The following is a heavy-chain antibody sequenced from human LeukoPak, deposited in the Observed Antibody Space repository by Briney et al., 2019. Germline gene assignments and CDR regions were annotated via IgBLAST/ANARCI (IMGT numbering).Heavy chain of an antibody. D-gene: IGHD2-15*01. CDR3: ARERVGYCSGGSCYNYFDY. Sequence: PGGSLRLSCAASGFTFSSYWMSWVRQAPGKGLEWVANIKQDGSEKYYVDSVKGRFTISRDNAKNSLYLQMSSLRAEDTAVYYCARERVGYCSGGSCYNYFDYWGQGTLVTVSS. CDR2: IKQDGSEK. V-gene: IGHV3-7*01. J-gene: IGHJ4*02. CDR1: GFTFSSYW.